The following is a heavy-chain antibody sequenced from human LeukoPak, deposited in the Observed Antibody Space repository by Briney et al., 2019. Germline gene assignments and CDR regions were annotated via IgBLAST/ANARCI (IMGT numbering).Heavy chain of an antibody. D-gene: IGHD6-19*01. CDR1: GGSISSGSYY. CDR3: AATSIAVAAWYFDL. J-gene: IGHJ2*01. V-gene: IGHV4-61*02. Sequence: SETLSLTCTVSGGSISSGSYYWSWIRQPAGKGLEWIGRIYTSGSTNYNPSLKSRVTISVDTSKNQFSLKLSSVTAADTVVYYCAATSIAVAAWYFDLWGRGTLVTVSS. CDR2: IYTSGST.